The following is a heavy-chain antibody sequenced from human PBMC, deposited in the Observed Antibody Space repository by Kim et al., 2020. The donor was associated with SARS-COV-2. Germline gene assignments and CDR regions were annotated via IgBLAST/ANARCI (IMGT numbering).Heavy chain of an antibody. D-gene: IGHD2-2*01. CDR2: IYYSGST. Sequence: SETLSLTCTVSGCSISSSSYYWGWIRQPPGKGLEWIGSIYYSGSTYYNPSLKSRVTISVDTAKNQFSLKLSSVTAADTAVYYCARSLGYCSSTSCYGYAFDIWGQGTLGTVSS. CDR1: GCSISSSSYY. V-gene: IGHV4-39*07. CDR3: ARSLGYCSSTSCYGYAFDI. J-gene: IGHJ3*02.